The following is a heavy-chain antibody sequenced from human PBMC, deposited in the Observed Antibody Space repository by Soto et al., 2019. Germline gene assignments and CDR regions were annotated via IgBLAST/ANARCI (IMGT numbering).Heavy chain of an antibody. V-gene: IGHV3-30*03. Sequence: GGSLRLSCAASGFTFSDYYMSWIRQAPGKGLEWVAVISYDGSNKYYADSVKGRFTISRDNSKNTLYLQMNSLRAEDTAVYYCASYYYDSSGYYSRAEYFQHWGQGTLVTVSS. J-gene: IGHJ1*01. CDR3: ASYYYDSSGYYSRAEYFQH. CDR2: ISYDGSNK. CDR1: GFTFSDYY. D-gene: IGHD3-22*01.